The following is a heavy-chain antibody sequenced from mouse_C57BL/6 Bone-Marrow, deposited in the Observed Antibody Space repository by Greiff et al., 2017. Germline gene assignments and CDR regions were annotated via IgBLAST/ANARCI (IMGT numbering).Heavy chain of an antibody. CDR3: ARNSIYYGNAWLAY. CDR1: GFSLTSYG. CDR2: IWSGGST. J-gene: IGHJ3*01. D-gene: IGHD2-1*01. V-gene: IGHV2-2*01. Sequence: QVQLQQSGPGLVQPSQSLSITCTVSGFSLTSYGVHWVRQSPGKGLEWLGVIWSGGSTDYNAAFISRLSISKDNSKSQVFFKINSLQAYDTSIYYCARNSIYYGNAWLAYWGQGTLVTVSA.